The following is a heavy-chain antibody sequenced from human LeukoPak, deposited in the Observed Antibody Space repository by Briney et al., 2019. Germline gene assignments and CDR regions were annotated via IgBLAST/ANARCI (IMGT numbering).Heavy chain of an antibody. J-gene: IGHJ5*02. D-gene: IGHD3-22*01. CDR2: ISSSSSYI. CDR1: GFTFSSYS. CDR3: ASTYDSSGYLGWFDP. V-gene: IGHV3-21*01. Sequence: GGSLRLSCAASGFTFSSYSMNWVRQAPGKGLEWVSSISSSSSYIYYADSVKGRFTISRDSAKNSLYLQMNSLRAEDTAVYYCASTYDSSGYLGWFDPWGQGTLVTVSS.